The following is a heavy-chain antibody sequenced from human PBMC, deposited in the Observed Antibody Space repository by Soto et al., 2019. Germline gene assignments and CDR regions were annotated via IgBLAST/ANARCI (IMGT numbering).Heavy chain of an antibody. CDR1: GFTFGDYA. D-gene: IGHD5-12*01. J-gene: IGHJ4*02. V-gene: IGHV3-49*04. Sequence: PGGSLRLSCTASGFTFGDYAMSWVRQAPGKGLEWVGFIRSKAYGGTTEYAASVKGRFTISRDDSKSIAYLQMNSLKTEDTAVYYCNCGDVEMATIIDYWGQGTLVTAPQ. CDR3: NCGDVEMATIIDY. CDR2: IRSKAYGGTT.